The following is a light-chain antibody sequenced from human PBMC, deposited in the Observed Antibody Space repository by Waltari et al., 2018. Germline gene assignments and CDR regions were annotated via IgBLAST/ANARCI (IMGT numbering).Light chain of an antibody. CDR3: SSYAGSNNAV. CDR1: NSDVGGYDY. J-gene: IGLJ7*01. CDR2: EVS. V-gene: IGLV2-8*01. Sequence: QSALTQPPSASGSPGQSITISCTGTNSDVGGYDYVSWYQQHPGKAPKLMIYEVSKRPSGVPDRFSGSKSGNTASLTVSGLQAEDEADYYCSSYAGSNNAVFGGGTHLTVL.